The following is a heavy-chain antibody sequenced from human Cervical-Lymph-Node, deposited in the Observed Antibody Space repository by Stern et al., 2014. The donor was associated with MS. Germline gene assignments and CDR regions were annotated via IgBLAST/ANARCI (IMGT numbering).Heavy chain of an antibody. Sequence: VQLVESGGGVVQPGRSLRLSCAASGFTFSEYTMHWVRQAPSKGPEWVALISYDGRNRYYADSVKGRFTISRDKSKNTLYLQMNTLKTEDTAVFYCARSGSYFSPFDYWGQGTLVTVSS. CDR3: ARSGSYFSPFDY. D-gene: IGHD1-26*01. V-gene: IGHV3-30*04. J-gene: IGHJ4*02. CDR2: ISYDGRNR. CDR1: GFTFSEYT.